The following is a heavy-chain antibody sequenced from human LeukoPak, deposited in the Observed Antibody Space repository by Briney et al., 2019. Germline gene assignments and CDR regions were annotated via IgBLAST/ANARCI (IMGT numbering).Heavy chain of an antibody. Sequence: GGSLRLSCVGSGFRFSNYAMNWVRQAPGKGLQWVSAVSRSGSRTFYADSVKGRFTICRDNSKNTLYLQMDSLRAEDTAIYYCAKDDSSGYYHDHWGQGTLVTVSS. V-gene: IGHV3-23*01. J-gene: IGHJ5*02. CDR2: VSRSGSRT. CDR3: AKDDSSGYYHDH. CDR1: GFRFSNYA. D-gene: IGHD3-22*01.